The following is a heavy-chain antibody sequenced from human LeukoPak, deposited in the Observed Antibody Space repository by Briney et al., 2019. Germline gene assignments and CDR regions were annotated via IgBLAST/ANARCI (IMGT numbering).Heavy chain of an antibody. CDR3: AKATTAIVVDNFFDY. J-gene: IGHJ4*02. CDR1: GGSFSGYY. Sequence: ETLSLTCAVYGGSFSGYYWSWIRQPPGKGLEWVSAISGNGGATYYADSVKGRFTISRDNSKNTLHLQMNGLRAEDTALYYCAKATTAIVVDNFFDYWGQGTLVSVSS. V-gene: IGHV3-23*01. CDR2: ISGNGGAT. D-gene: IGHD3-22*01.